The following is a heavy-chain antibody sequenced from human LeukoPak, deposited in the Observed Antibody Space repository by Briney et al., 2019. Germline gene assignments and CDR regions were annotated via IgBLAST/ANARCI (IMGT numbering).Heavy chain of an antibody. V-gene: IGHV4-61*05. CDR2: IYYSGST. CDR1: GGSISSSSYY. J-gene: IGHJ4*02. CDR3: ARASNYACDY. D-gene: IGHD2-2*01. Sequence: SETLSLTCTVSGGSISSSSYYWGWIRQPPGKGLEWIGYIYYSGSTNYNPSLKSRVTISVDTSKNQFSLKLSSVTAADTAVYYCARASNYACDYWGQGTLVTVSS.